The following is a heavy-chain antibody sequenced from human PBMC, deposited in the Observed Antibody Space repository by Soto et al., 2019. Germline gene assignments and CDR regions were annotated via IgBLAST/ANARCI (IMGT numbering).Heavy chain of an antibody. V-gene: IGHV5-51*01. D-gene: IGHD2-15*01. CDR2: IHCDDSDT. J-gene: IGHJ4*02. CDR1: GYTFSSYW. CDR3: VRYGGKPRDY. Sequence: DVQLVQSGAAVKKPGESLRISCKGSGYTFSSYWIGWVRQMPGKGLEWMGIIHCDDSDTEYSPSFEGQVTISADKSISPAYLQGRSLRASDTVTYYCVRYGGKPRDYWAQGTLVTVSS.